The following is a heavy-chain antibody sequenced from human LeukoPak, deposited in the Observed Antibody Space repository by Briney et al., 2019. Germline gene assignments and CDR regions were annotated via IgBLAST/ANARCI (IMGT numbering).Heavy chain of an antibody. Sequence: GESLKISCKGSGYSFTSYWIGWVRQMPGKGLEWMGIIYPGDSDTRYSPSFQGQVTISADKSIGTAYLQWSSLKASDTAMYYCARQKPTTTYYAHAFDIWGQGTMVTVSS. CDR1: GYSFTSYW. V-gene: IGHV5-51*01. D-gene: IGHD2/OR15-2a*01. CDR3: ARQKPTTTYYAHAFDI. CDR2: IYPGDSDT. J-gene: IGHJ3*02.